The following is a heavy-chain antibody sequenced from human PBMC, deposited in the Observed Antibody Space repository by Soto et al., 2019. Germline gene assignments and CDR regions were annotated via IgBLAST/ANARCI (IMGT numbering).Heavy chain of an antibody. D-gene: IGHD4-17*01. J-gene: IGHJ2*01. CDR3: ARIATVVTPLNANRWYFDL. V-gene: IGHV4-59*01. CDR1: GGSISSYY. Sequence: QVQLQESGPGLVKPSETLSLTCTVSGGSISSYYWSWIRQPPGKGLEWIGYIYYSGSTHYNPSLKSRFTILVDTSKNQFALQLSSVTAADTAVYYCARIATVVTPLNANRWYFDLWGRGTLVTVSS. CDR2: IYYSGST.